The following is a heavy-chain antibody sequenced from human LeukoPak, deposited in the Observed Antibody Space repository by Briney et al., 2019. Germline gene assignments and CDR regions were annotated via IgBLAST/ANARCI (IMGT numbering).Heavy chain of an antibody. CDR3: ARETRGFLDYMDV. CDR1: GFTFSSYW. D-gene: IGHD3-3*01. V-gene: IGHV3-66*01. J-gene: IGHJ6*03. Sequence: GGSLRLSCAASGFTFSSYWMSWVRQAPGKGLEWVSLIYSGGSTYYADSVKGRFTISRDNAKNTLYLQMNSLRAEDTAVYYCARETRGFLDYMDVWGKGTTVTVSS. CDR2: IYSGGST.